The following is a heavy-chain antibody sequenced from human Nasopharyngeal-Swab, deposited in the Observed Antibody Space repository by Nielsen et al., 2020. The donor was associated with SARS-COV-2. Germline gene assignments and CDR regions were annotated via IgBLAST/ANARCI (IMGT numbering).Heavy chain of an antibody. CDR2: IIPIFGTA. D-gene: IGHD1-26*01. CDR3: AVGATGYYYMDV. V-gene: IGHV1-69*13. J-gene: IGHJ6*03. Sequence: SVKVSCKASGGTFSSYAISWVRQAPGQGLEWMGGIIPIFGTAIYAQKFQGRVTITADESTSTAYMELSSLRSEDTAVYYCAVGATGYYYMDVWGKGTTVTVSS. CDR1: GGTFSSYA.